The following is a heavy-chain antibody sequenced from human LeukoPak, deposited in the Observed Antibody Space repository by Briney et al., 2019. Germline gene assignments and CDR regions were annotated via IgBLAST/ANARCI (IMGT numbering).Heavy chain of an antibody. CDR3: ARDKYYYDSSGYYPLDDY. J-gene: IGHJ4*02. Sequence: SVKASCKASGGTFSSYAISWVRQAPGQGLEWMGRIIPIFGTANYAQKFQGRVTITTDESTSTAYMELSSLRSEDTAVYYCARDKYYYDSSGYYPLDDYWGQGTLVTVSS. CDR2: IIPIFGTA. CDR1: GGTFSSYA. V-gene: IGHV1-69*05. D-gene: IGHD3-22*01.